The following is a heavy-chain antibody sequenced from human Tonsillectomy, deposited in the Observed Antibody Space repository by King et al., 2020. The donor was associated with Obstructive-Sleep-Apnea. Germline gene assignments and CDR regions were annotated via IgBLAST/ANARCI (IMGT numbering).Heavy chain of an antibody. V-gene: IGHV3-30*04. CDR2: ISSDGSNK. CDR1: GFTFSSFA. D-gene: IGHD4-11*01. Sequence: VQLVESGGGVGQPGRSLRLSCAASGFTFSSFAMHWVRQAPGKGLEWVAVISSDGSNKYYADSVKGRVTITRDNSKNTLFLQMNSLRAEDTAVFYCASLSITTITTAFDDWGQGALVTVSS. J-gene: IGHJ4*02. CDR3: ASLSITTITTAFDD.